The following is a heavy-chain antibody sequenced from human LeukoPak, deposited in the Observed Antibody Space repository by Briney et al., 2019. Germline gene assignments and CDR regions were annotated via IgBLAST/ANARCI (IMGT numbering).Heavy chain of an antibody. CDR3: ARLNLYYYYMDV. CDR2: IIPIFGTA. D-gene: IGHD1-7*01. V-gene: IGHV1-69*13. J-gene: IGHJ6*03. Sequence: GASVKVSCKTSGGTFSSYAISWVRQAPGQGLEWMGGIIPIFGTANYAQKFQGRVTITADESTSTAYMELSSLRAEDTAVYYCARLNLYYYYMDVWGKGTTVTVSS. CDR1: GGTFSSYA.